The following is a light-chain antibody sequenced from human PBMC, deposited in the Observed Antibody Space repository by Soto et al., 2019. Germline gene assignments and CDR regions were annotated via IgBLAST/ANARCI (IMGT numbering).Light chain of an antibody. CDR2: YDD. V-gene: IGLV1-36*01. Sequence: QSVLTQPPSVSEAPRQRVTISCSGSSSNIGNNAVNWYQQLPGKAPKLLIYYDDLLPSGVSDRFSGSKSGTLASLAISGLQSEDEADYYCAAWDDSLNGYVFGTGTKVTVL. J-gene: IGLJ1*01. CDR3: AAWDDSLNGYV. CDR1: SSNIGNNA.